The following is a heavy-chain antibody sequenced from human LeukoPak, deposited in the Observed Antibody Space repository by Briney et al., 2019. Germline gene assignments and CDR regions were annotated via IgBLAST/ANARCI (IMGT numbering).Heavy chain of an antibody. CDR1: GFTFSDYY. J-gene: IGHJ4*02. V-gene: IGHV3-11*05. CDR3: ARGSPPGD. Sequence: GGSLRLSCAASGFTFSDYYMTWIRRAPGKGLEWVSYISSSSGFTKYADSVRGQFTISRDNAKNSLYLQMNTLRVDDTAVYYCARGSPPGDWGQGTLVTVSS. D-gene: IGHD3-16*01. CDR2: ISSSSGFT.